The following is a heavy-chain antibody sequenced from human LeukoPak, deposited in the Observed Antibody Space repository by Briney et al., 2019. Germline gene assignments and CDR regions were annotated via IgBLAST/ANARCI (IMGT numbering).Heavy chain of an antibody. D-gene: IGHD2-15*01. CDR2: IYYSGST. Sequence: SETLSLTCSVSGGSISSGDYYWSWIRQPPGKGLEWIGYIYYSGSTYYNPSLKSRVTISVDTSKNQFSLKLSSVTAADTAVYYCARAPGGGNGDAFDIWGQGTMVTVSS. CDR1: GGSISSGDYY. V-gene: IGHV4-30-4*01. CDR3: ARAPGGGNGDAFDI. J-gene: IGHJ3*02.